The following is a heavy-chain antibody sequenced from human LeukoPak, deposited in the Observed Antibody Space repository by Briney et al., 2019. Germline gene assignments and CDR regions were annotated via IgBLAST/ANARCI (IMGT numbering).Heavy chain of an antibody. J-gene: IGHJ4*02. CDR2: MPSSGVS. Sequence: KASETLSLTCTVSGGSISSNYWNWIRLPAGKGLEWIGRMPSSGVSNYNPSLQSRVTISVDKSRNQLSLKLTAVTAADTAVYYCVRGPPSYNWNDGGYFDYWGQGTLATVSS. CDR3: VRGPPSYNWNDGGYFDY. V-gene: IGHV4-4*07. CDR1: GGSISSNY. D-gene: IGHD1-20*01.